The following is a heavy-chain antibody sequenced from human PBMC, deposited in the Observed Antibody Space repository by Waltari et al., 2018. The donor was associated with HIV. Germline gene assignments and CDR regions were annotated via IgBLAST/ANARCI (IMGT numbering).Heavy chain of an antibody. V-gene: IGHV3-74*01. D-gene: IGHD3-10*01. CDR2: INIDGSRI. CDR1: GFSVSSCW. J-gene: IGHJ4*02. CDR3: SRDTFGEYDY. Sequence: EVQLVQSGGGLIKPGGSLRLSCAASGFSVSSCWMHWARQTPGKGLVWVSRINIDGSRIDYADSVRGRFTISRDSAKNTLSLQMNSLTEEDTAVYYCSRDTFGEYDYWGQGTLVTVSS.